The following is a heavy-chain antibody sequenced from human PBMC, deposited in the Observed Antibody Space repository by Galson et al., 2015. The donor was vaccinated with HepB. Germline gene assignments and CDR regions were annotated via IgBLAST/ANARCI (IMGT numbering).Heavy chain of an antibody. J-gene: IGHJ2*01. CDR3: TRLLAAGTLGYFDL. Sequence: LRLSCAASGFTFSGSAMHWVRQASGKGLEWVGRIRSKANSYATAYAASVKGRFTIPRDDSKNTAYLQMNSLKTEDTAVYYCTRLLAAGTLGYFDLWGRGTLVTVSS. CDR2: IRSKANSYAT. V-gene: IGHV3-73*01. D-gene: IGHD6-13*01. CDR1: GFTFSGSA.